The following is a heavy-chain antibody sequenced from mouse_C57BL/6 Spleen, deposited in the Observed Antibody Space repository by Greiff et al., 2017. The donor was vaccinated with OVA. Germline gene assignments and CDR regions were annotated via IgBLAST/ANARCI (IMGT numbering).Heavy chain of an antibody. Sequence: QVQLQQSGAELARPGASVKMSCKASGYTFTSYTMHWVKQRPGRGLEWIGYINPSSGYTKYNQKFKDKATLTADKSSSTAYMQLSSLTSEDSAVYYCARPYDGFWFAYWGQGTLVTVSA. J-gene: IGHJ3*01. CDR1: GYTFTSYT. CDR2: INPSSGYT. D-gene: IGHD2-3*01. CDR3: ARPYDGFWFAY. V-gene: IGHV1-4*01.